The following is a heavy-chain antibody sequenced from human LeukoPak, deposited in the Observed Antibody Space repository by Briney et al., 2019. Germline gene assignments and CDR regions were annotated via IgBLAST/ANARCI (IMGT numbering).Heavy chain of an antibody. D-gene: IGHD2-15*01. Sequence: GGSLRLSCAASGFTFDDYAMHWVRQAPGKGLEWVSGISWNSGSIGYADSVKGRFTISRDNAKNSLYLQMNSLRAEDTALYYCAKEARYCSGGSCYFNTYWGQGTLVTVSS. CDR1: GFTFDDYA. CDR2: ISWNSGSI. J-gene: IGHJ4*02. V-gene: IGHV3-9*01. CDR3: AKEARYCSGGSCYFNTY.